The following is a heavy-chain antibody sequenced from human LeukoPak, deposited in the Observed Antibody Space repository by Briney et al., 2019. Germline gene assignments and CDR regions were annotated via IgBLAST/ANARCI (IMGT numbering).Heavy chain of an antibody. J-gene: IGHJ4*02. D-gene: IGHD2-15*01. Sequence: PGGSLRLSCAASGFTFSNYDMHWVRQAPGKGLEWVAVISYDGTNKYYADSVKGRFTISRDNSKNTLHLQMNSLRAEDTAVYYCTRRAGGSSRRDYWGQGTLVTVSS. CDR3: TRRAGGSSRRDY. CDR2: ISYDGTNK. V-gene: IGHV3-30*03. CDR1: GFTFSNYD.